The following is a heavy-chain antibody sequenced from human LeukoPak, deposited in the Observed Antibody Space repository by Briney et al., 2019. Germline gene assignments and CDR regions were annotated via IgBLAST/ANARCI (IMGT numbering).Heavy chain of an antibody. D-gene: IGHD6-13*01. V-gene: IGHV4-38-2*02. CDR2: IYHSGST. J-gene: IGHJ4*02. Sequence: SETLSLTCTVSGYSISSGYYWGWIRQPPGKGLEWIGSIYHSGSTYYNPSLKSRVTISVDTSKNQFSLKLSSVTAADTAVYYCAREAGSSPDYWGQGTLVTVSS. CDR1: GYSISSGYY. CDR3: AREAGSSPDY.